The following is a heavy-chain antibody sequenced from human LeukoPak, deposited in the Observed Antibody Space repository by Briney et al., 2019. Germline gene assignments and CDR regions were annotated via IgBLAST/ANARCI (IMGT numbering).Heavy chain of an antibody. J-gene: IGHJ5*02. Sequence: SETLSLTCTVSGGSISSYYWSWIRQPAGKGLEWIGRIYTSGSTNYNPSLKSRVTTSVDTSKNQFSLKLSSVTAADTAVYYCARGVSSGYRKLHNWFDPWGQGTLVTVSS. V-gene: IGHV4-4*07. CDR2: IYTSGST. CDR1: GGSISSYY. CDR3: ARGVSSGYRKLHNWFDP. D-gene: IGHD3-22*01.